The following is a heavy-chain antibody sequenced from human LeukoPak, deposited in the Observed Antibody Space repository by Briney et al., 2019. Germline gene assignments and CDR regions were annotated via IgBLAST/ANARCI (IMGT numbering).Heavy chain of an antibody. CDR2: INPSGGST. CDR3: ARDSSGYFPLRY. Sequence: ASVKVSCKASGYTFTSYDSNWVGQASGQGLEWMGIINPSGGSTSYAQKFQGRVTMTRDMSTSTVYMELSSLRSEDTAVYYCARDSSGYFPLRYWGQGTLVTVSS. J-gene: IGHJ4*02. D-gene: IGHD3-22*01. V-gene: IGHV1-46*01. CDR1: GYTFTSYD.